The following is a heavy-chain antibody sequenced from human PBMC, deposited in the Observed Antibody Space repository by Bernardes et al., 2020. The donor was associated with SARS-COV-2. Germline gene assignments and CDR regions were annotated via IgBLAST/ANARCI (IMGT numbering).Heavy chain of an antibody. CDR3: ARDTFSSDWYIDY. J-gene: IGHJ4*02. CDR2: ISSSSSYI. CDR1: GFTFSSYT. V-gene: IGHV3-21*01. D-gene: IGHD6-19*01. Sequence: GGSLRLSCAASGFTFSSYTMNWVRQAPGKGLEWVSSISSSSSYIYYADSVKGRFTISRDNAKNSLYLQMNSLRAEDTAEYYCARDTFSSDWYIDYWGQGTLVTVSS.